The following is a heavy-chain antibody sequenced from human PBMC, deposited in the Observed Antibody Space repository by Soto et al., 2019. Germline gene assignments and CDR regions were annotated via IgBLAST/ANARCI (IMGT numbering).Heavy chain of an antibody. D-gene: IGHD2-2*01. CDR1: GYTFTSYA. J-gene: IGHJ5*02. Sequence: ASVKVSCKASGYTFTSYAMHWVRQAPGQRLEWMGWINAGNGNTKYSQKFQGRVTITRDTSASTAYMELSSLRSEDTAVYYCARGGYCSSTSCCVFWFDPWGQGTLVTVSS. CDR2: INAGNGNT. V-gene: IGHV1-3*01. CDR3: ARGGYCSSTSCCVFWFDP.